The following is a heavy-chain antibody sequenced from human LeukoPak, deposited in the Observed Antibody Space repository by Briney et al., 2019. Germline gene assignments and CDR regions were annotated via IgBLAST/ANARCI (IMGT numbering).Heavy chain of an antibody. V-gene: IGHV3-48*01. Sequence: GGSLRLSCAASGSIFTSHSMNWVRQAPGKGLEWVSFIDSSSSSIHYADSVRGRFTISRDNAKNLLYLQMNSLRAEDTAEYFCARGSGPGSFIIDYWGQGTLVAASS. D-gene: IGHD3-10*01. CDR3: ARGSGPGSFIIDY. CDR1: GSIFTSHS. CDR2: IDSSSSSI. J-gene: IGHJ4*02.